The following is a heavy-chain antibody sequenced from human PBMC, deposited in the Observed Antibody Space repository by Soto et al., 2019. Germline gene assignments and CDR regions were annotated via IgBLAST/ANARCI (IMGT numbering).Heavy chain of an antibody. V-gene: IGHV3-23*01. CDR1: GFTFSSYS. CDR2: ISGSGGST. J-gene: IGHJ5*02. D-gene: IGHD3-22*01. Sequence: GGSLRLSCAASGFTFSSYSMSWVRQAPGKGLEWVSAISGSGGSTYYADSVKGRFTISRDNSKNTLYLQMNSLRAEDTAVYYCAGYYDSSGYYYVVPWFDPWGQGTLVTVSS. CDR3: AGYYDSSGYYYVVPWFDP.